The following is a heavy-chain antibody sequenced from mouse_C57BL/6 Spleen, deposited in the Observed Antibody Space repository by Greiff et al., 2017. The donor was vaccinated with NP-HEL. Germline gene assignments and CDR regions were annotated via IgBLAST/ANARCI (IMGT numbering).Heavy chain of an antibody. CDR2: IYPGDGDT. D-gene: IGHD1-1*01. V-gene: IGHV1-82*01. CDR1: GYAFSSYW. CDR3: ARSTTVVARYYFDY. J-gene: IGHJ2*01. Sequence: VQLQQSGAELVKPGASVKISCKASGYAFSSYWMNWVKQRPGKGLEWIGQIYPGDGDTNYNGKFKGKATLTADKSSSTAYMQLSSLTSEDSAVYFCARSTTVVARYYFDYWGQGTTLTVSS.